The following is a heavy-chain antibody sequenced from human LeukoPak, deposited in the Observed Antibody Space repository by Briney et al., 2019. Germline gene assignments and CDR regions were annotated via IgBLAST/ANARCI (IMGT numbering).Heavy chain of an antibody. CDR3: ARGYSYGQNWFDP. J-gene: IGHJ5*02. CDR1: GGSLSGYY. V-gene: IGHV4-34*01. D-gene: IGHD5-18*01. CDR2: INHSGST. Sequence: SETLSLTCAVYGGSLSGYYWSWIRQPPGKGLEWIGEINHSGSTNYNPSLKSRVTISVDTSKNQFSLKLSSVTAADTAVYYCARGYSYGQNWFDPWGQGTLVTVSS.